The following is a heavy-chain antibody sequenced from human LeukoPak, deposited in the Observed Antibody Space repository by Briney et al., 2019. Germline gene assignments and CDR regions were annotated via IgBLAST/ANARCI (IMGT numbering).Heavy chain of an antibody. Sequence: GGSLRLSCAASGFTFSSYSMNWVRQAPGKGLEWVSSISSSSSYIYYADSVKGRFTISRDNAKNSLYLQMNSLRAEDTAVYYCARAGYCSSTSCYDTRYYYYYYGMDVWGQGTTVTVSS. CDR1: GFTFSSYS. D-gene: IGHD2-2*03. J-gene: IGHJ6*02. V-gene: IGHV3-21*01. CDR3: ARAGYCSSTSCYDTRYYYYYYGMDV. CDR2: ISSSSSYI.